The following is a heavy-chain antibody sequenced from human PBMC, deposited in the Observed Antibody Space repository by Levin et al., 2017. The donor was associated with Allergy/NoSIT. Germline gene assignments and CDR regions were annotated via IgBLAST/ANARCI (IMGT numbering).Heavy chain of an antibody. Sequence: SCAASGFTFSSYAMNWVRQAPGKGLEWVSGIDNSGRVTYYVDSVKGRFTISRDNSKNTLYLQMNSLRADDAAVYYCAKVSVATSNFDYWGQGTLVTVSS. D-gene: IGHD5-12*01. CDR3: AKVSVATSNFDY. CDR1: GFTFSSYA. CDR2: IDNSGRVT. V-gene: IGHV3-23*01. J-gene: IGHJ4*02.